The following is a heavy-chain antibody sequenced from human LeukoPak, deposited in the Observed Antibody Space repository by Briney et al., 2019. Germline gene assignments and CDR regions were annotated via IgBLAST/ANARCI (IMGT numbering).Heavy chain of an antibody. CDR1: GFTFRSYA. CDR2: IRYDENNR. D-gene: IGHD1-14*01. V-gene: IGHV3-30*02. Sequence: GGSLRLSCATSGFTFRSYAMNWVRQPPGKGLEWVAFIRYDENNRYYAESVKGRFTISRDDSKDTLYLEMNSLRTDDTAMYFCAKDLKSSPPGTPSFDFWGQGTLVTVSS. J-gene: IGHJ4*02. CDR3: AKDLKSSPPGTPSFDF.